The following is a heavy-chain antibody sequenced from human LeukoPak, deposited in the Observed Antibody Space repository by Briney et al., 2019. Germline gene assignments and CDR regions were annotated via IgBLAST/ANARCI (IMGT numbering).Heavy chain of an antibody. V-gene: IGHV3-23*01. CDR2: ISGSGGST. Sequence: QPGGSLRLSCAASGFTFSSYAMSWVRQAPGKGLEWVSAISGSGGSTYYADSVKGRFTISRDNSKNTLYLQMNSLRAEDTAVYYCARIRWSGYFGPVDYYYGMDVWGQGTTVTVSS. CDR3: ARIRWSGYFGPVDYYYGMDV. D-gene: IGHD3-3*01. J-gene: IGHJ6*02. CDR1: GFTFSSYA.